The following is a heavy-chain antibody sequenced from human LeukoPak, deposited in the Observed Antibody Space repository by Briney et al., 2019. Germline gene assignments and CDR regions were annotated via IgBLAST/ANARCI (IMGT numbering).Heavy chain of an antibody. Sequence: GRSLRLSCAASGFIFSTYVMHWVRQAPGKGLEWVAVMSYDGSNKYYADSVKGRFTISRDNSKNTLYLQMNSLRAEDTAVYYCARAQGDNYGSGSLSYYFDYWGQGTLVTVSS. CDR2: MSYDGSNK. V-gene: IGHV3-30*03. CDR1: GFIFSTYV. D-gene: IGHD3-10*01. J-gene: IGHJ4*02. CDR3: ARAQGDNYGSGSLSYYFDY.